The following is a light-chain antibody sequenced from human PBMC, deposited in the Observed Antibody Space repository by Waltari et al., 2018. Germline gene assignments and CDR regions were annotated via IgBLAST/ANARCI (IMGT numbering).Light chain of an antibody. V-gene: IGKV3-20*01. Sequence: EVVLTQSPGTLSLSPGDRATLSCRASQTVSSNNLAWYQHKPGQAPRLVIYAASSRAIGIPDRFSGSGSETEFTLTISRLEPEDFSVFYCQQYGRSPTFGQGTRLEIK. CDR2: AAS. CDR3: QQYGRSPT. CDR1: QTVSSNN. J-gene: IGKJ5*01.